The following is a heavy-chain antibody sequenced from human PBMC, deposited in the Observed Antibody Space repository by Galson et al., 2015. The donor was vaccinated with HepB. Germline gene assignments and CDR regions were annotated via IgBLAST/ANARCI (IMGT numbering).Heavy chain of an antibody. D-gene: IGHD6-13*01. CDR1: GFSLSTSGVG. Sequence: PALVKPTQTLTLTCTFSGFSLSTSGVGVGWIRQPPGKAPEWLALIYWDDDKRYSPSLKSRLTITKDTSKNQVVLTMTNMDPVDTATYYCAHSTHDSSSWSRDWYFDLWGRGTLVTVSS. CDR3: AHSTHDSSSWSRDWYFDL. V-gene: IGHV2-5*02. J-gene: IGHJ2*01. CDR2: IYWDDDK.